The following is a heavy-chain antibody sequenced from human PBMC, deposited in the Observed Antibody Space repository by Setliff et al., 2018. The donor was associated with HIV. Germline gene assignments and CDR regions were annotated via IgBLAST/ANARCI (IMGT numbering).Heavy chain of an antibody. D-gene: IGHD1-1*01. Sequence: PSETLSLTCTVSGGSMSSFYWSWIRQPPGKGLEWIGYIYPSGSTSYNPSLKSRLTISVDTSRNQFSLRLSSVTAADTAVYYCARGHWNDDFDFWGQGTLVTVSS. V-gene: IGHV4-4*08. CDR2: IYPSGST. J-gene: IGHJ4*02. CDR1: GGSMSSFY. CDR3: ARGHWNDDFDF.